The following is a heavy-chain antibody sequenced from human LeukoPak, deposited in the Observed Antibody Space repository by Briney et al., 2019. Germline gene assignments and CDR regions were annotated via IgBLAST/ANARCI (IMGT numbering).Heavy chain of an antibody. CDR3: ARGGSYRAPDYNYYYGMDV. V-gene: IGHV3-9*01. D-gene: IGHD3-16*02. J-gene: IGHJ6*02. Sequence: GRSLRLSCAASGLTFDDSAMHWVRRVPGKGLEWVSGINRSGGTVGYADSVKGRFTISRDNAKNSLYLQMSSLRADDTAVYYCARGGSYRAPDYNYYYGMDVWGQGTTVTVSS. CDR1: GLTFDDSA. CDR2: INRSGGTV.